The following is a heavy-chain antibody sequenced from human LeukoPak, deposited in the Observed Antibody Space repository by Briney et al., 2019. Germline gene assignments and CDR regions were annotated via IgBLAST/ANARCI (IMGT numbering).Heavy chain of an antibody. Sequence: GGSLRLSCAASGFSFSSYAMSWVRQAPGNGLEGVSGIWGGGETTYYSHAVKGRSTISRDSSKNTLYLQINSLRVEDAAIYYCAKYGAAQTYYNYGMDVWGRGATVTVSS. D-gene: IGHD4/OR15-4a*01. CDR2: IWGGGETT. V-gene: IGHV3-23*01. J-gene: IGHJ6*02. CDR1: GFSFSSYA. CDR3: AKYGAAQTYYNYGMDV.